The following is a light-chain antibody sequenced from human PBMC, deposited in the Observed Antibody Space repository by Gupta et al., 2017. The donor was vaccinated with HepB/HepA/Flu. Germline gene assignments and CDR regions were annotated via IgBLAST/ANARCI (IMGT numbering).Light chain of an antibody. CDR2: DAS. V-gene: IGKV1-33*01. CDR1: QDISNY. Sequence: DIQMTKSPSSLSASVGDRVTITCQASQDISNYLNWYQQKPGKAPKLLIYDASNLETGVPSRFSGSGSGTDFTFNISSVQPEDIATYYCQQYDNLPYTFGQGTKLEIK. CDR3: QQYDNLPYT. J-gene: IGKJ2*01.